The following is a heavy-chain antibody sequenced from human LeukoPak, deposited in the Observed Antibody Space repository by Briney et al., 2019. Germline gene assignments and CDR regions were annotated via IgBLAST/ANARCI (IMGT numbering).Heavy chain of an antibody. V-gene: IGHV3-53*01. CDR1: GFTVSSNY. J-gene: IGHJ2*01. Sequence: GGSLRLSCAASGFTVSSNYMSWVRQAPGKGLEWVSVIYSGGSTYYADSVKGRFTISRDNSKDTLYLQMNDLRAEDTAVYYCARDFLGSSGYPYFDLWGRGTLVTVSS. CDR3: ARDFLGSSGYPYFDL. CDR2: IYSGGST. D-gene: IGHD3-22*01.